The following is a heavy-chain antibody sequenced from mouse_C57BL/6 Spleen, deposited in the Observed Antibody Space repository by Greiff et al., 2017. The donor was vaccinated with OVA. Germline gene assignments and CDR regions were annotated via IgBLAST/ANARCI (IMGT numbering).Heavy chain of an antibody. J-gene: IGHJ1*03. Sequence: VKLQESGAELVRPGASVTLSCKASGYTFTDYEMHWVKQTPVHGLEWIGAIDPETGGTAYNQKFKGKAILAADKSSSTAYRELRSLASEDSAVYYCTRAGARRWYFGGWGTGTTVTVSS. CDR1: GYTFTDYE. D-gene: IGHD3-3*01. V-gene: IGHV1-15*01. CDR3: TRAGARRWYFGG. CDR2: IDPETGGT.